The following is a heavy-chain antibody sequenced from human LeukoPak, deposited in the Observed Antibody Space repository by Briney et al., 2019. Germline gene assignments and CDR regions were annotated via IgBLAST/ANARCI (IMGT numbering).Heavy chain of an antibody. D-gene: IGHD3-10*01. CDR3: ARASGGDGSGSL. CDR1: GGSISSYY. V-gene: IGHV4-59*01. J-gene: IGHJ4*02. Sequence: SETLSLTCTVSGGSISSYYWSWIRQPPGKGLEWIGYIYYSVTSDYNPSLKSRVTMSADMSTNQISLKLSSVTAADTAVYYCARASGGDGSGSLWGQGTLVTVSS. CDR2: IYYSVTS.